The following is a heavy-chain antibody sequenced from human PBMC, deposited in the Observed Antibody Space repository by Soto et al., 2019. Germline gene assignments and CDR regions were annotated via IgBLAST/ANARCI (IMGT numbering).Heavy chain of an antibody. J-gene: IGHJ6*02. D-gene: IGHD5-12*01. Sequence: QVQLVQSGAEVKKPGASVKVSCKVSGYTLTELSMHWVRQAPGKGLEWMGGFDPEDGETIYAQKFQDRVTMTEDTSTDTAYMELSSLRSEDTAVYYCATVGYSGYDPLYYYYGMDVWGQVTTVTVSS. CDR2: FDPEDGET. CDR1: GYTLTELS. V-gene: IGHV1-24*01. CDR3: ATVGYSGYDPLYYYYGMDV.